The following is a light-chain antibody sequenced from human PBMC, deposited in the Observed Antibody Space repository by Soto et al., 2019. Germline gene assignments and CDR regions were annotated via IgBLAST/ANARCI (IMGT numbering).Light chain of an antibody. CDR1: QSVSSN. Sequence: EIVMTQSPATLSVSPGESATLSCRASQSVSSNLAWYQQKPGQAPRLLIYGASTRATGIPVRFSGSGSGTEFTLTISSLQSEDVAAYYCQQYNDWPTFGQGTKVEIK. CDR2: GAS. CDR3: QQYNDWPT. V-gene: IGKV3-15*01. J-gene: IGKJ1*01.